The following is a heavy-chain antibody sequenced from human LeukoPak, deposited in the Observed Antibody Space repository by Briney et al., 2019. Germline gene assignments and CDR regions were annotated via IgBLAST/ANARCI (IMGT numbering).Heavy chain of an antibody. CDR2: IIPIFGTA. D-gene: IGHD6-13*01. CDR3: ARADLPYSSSWYYFDY. CDR1: GGTFSSYA. J-gene: IGHJ4*02. V-gene: IGHV1-69*06. Sequence: ASVKVSCKASGGTFSSYAISWVRQAPGQGLEWMGGIIPIFGTANYAQKFQGRVTITADKSTSTAYMELSSLRSEDTAVYYCARADLPYSSSWYYFDYWGQGTLVTVSS.